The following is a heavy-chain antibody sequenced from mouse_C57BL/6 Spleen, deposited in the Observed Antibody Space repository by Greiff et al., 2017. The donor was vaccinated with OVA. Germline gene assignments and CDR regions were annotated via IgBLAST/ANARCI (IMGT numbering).Heavy chain of an antibody. V-gene: IGHV14-4*01. CDR2: IDPASGDT. CDR3: TTDYDYDGFDY. Sequence: DVQLQQPGAELVRPGASVKLSCTASGFNFNDYCMHWVKQRPEQGLEWIGWIDPASGDTNYTSKFKGKATITADTSSSTAYLQLSSLTSEDAAVYYCTTDYDYDGFDYWGQGTTLTVSS. CDR1: GFNFNDYC. D-gene: IGHD2-4*01. J-gene: IGHJ2*01.